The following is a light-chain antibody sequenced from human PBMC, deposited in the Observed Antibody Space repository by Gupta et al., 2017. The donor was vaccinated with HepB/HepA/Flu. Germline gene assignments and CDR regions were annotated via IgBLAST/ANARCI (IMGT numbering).Light chain of an antibody. V-gene: IGLV3-21*04. CDR2: YDS. CDR3: QVWDSSSDHPDVV. CDR1: NIGSKS. Sequence: SYVLTQPPSVSVAPGKTARITCGGNNIGSKSVHWYQQKPGQAPVLVIYYDSDRPSGIPERVSGSNSGNTATLTISRVEAGDEADYYCQVWDSSSDHPDVVFGGGTKLTVL. J-gene: IGLJ2*01.